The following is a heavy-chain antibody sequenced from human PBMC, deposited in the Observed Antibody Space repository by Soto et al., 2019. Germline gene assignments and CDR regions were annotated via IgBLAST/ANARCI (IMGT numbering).Heavy chain of an antibody. J-gene: IGHJ4*02. V-gene: IGHV4-4*02. CDR2: IFHDGTA. D-gene: IGHD3-10*01. CDR1: GVSISSGNW. CDR3: ARLVYDTRLNYMYFDF. Sequence: SETLSLTCAVSGVSISSGNWWTWVRQSPQRGLEYIGEIFHDGTANYYPSFERRVAISVDTSKNQFSLKLTPVTAADTAIYFCARLVYDTRLNYMYFDFWGQGTLVTVSS.